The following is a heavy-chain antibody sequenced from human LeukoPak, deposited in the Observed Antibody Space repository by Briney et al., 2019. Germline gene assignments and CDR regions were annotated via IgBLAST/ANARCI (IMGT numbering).Heavy chain of an antibody. J-gene: IGHJ4*02. Sequence: ASVKVSCKASGYTFTSYDINWVRQATGQGLEWMGWMNPNSGNTGYAQKFQGRVTMTRNTSISTAYMELSSLRSEDTAVYYCARGYDYVWGSYRPSDYWGQGTLVTVSS. V-gene: IGHV1-8*01. CDR1: GYTFTSYD. CDR3: ARGYDYVWGSYRPSDY. D-gene: IGHD3-16*02. CDR2: MNPNSGNT.